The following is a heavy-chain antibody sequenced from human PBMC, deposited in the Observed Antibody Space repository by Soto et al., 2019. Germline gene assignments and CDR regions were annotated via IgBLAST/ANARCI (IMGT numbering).Heavy chain of an antibody. D-gene: IGHD4-17*01. J-gene: IGHJ4*02. Sequence: QVQLEESGGGVVQPGRSLRLSCEASGFTFNTYSMHWVRQPPGKGLEWLAAIWYDGTQKYYADSVKGRFIISRDNSKKTLYLEMNSLRADDTAVYYCARAGGTTVTGLWHFDSWGQGTLVTVSS. CDR1: GFTFNTYS. CDR2: IWYDGTQK. CDR3: ARAGGTTVTGLWHFDS. V-gene: IGHV3-33*01.